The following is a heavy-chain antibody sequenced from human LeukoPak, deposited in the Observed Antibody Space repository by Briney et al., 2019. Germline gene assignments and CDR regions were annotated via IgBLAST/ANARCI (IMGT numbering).Heavy chain of an antibody. D-gene: IGHD2-15*01. CDR3: ATRPSRYCSGASCYSIWYGLDY. V-gene: IGHV3-48*01. CDR1: GFTLSNYS. J-gene: IGHJ4*02. Sequence: TGGSLRLSCAASGFTLSNYSMNWVRQAPGKGLEWISYISGSGFTIHYADSVKGRFTISRDNAKNSLYLQMNSLRAEDTAVYYCATRPSRYCSGASCYSIWYGLDYWGQGTLVSVSS. CDR2: ISGSGFTI.